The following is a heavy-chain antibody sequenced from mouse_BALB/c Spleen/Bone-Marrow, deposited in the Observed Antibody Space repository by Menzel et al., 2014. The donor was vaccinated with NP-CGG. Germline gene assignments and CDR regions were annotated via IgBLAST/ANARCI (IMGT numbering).Heavy chain of an antibody. D-gene: IGHD1-1*01. CDR1: GYTFTSYW. CDR2: INPSNGRT. CDR3: ARKTSAGVGADY. V-gene: IGHV1S81*02. Sequence: QVQLQQPGAELAKPGASVKLSCKASGYTFTSYWMHWVKQRPGQGLEWIGDINPSNGRTNYNEKFKSKATLTVDKSSSTTYMNLSSLKSEDSAVYDCARKTSAGVGADYWGQGTTLTVSS. J-gene: IGHJ2*01.